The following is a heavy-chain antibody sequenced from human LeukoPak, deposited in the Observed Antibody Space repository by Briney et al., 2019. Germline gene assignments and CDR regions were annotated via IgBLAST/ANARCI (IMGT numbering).Heavy chain of an antibody. CDR2: IYYSGST. V-gene: IGHV4-39*01. Sequence: PSETLSLTCTVSGGSISSSSYYWGWIRQPPGKGLEWIGSIYYSGSTCYNPSLKSRVTISVDTSKNQFSLKLSSVTAADTAVYYCARQKVAVDYWGQGTLVTVSS. CDR3: ARQKVAVDY. CDR1: GGSISSSSYY. D-gene: IGHD2-15*01. J-gene: IGHJ4*02.